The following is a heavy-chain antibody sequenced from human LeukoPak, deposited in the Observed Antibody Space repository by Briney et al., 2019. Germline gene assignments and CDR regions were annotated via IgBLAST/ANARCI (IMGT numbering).Heavy chain of an antibody. CDR3: ARDTDSSGWQGAFDV. Sequence: ASVKVSCKASGYTFTTYYIHWVRQAPGQGLEWMGIIHLSGGTTTYAQKFQGRVTLTRDTSASTVYMELSSLRSEDTAIYHCARDTDSSGWQGAFDVWGQGTMVTVSS. D-gene: IGHD6-19*01. CDR1: GYTFTTYY. CDR2: IHLSGGTT. J-gene: IGHJ3*01. V-gene: IGHV1-46*01.